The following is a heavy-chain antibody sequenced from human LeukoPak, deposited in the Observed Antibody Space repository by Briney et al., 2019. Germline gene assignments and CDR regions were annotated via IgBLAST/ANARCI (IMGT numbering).Heavy chain of an antibody. D-gene: IGHD2-8*01. CDR2: ITSSSSDI. CDR1: GFTFSSDS. Sequence: PGGSLRLSCAASGFTFSSDSMNWVRQAPGKWREWVSSITSSSSDIYYADSAKGRFTISRDNAKNSLYLQMNSLGAEDTAVYYCERAPLTNEDYWGQGTLVTVSS. V-gene: IGHV3-21*01. CDR3: ERAPLTNEDY. J-gene: IGHJ4*02.